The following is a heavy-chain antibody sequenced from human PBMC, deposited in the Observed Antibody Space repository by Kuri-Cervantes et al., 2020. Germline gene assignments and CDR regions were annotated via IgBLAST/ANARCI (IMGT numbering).Heavy chain of an antibody. CDR1: GFTFSSYA. Sequence: GESLKISCAASGFTFSSYAMHWVRQAPGKGLEWAAVISYDGSNKYYADSVKGRFTISRDNSKNTLNLQMNSLRAEDTAVYYCASGGGIVYYSMDVWGQGTTVTVSS. D-gene: IGHD3-16*01. CDR2: ISYDGSNK. V-gene: IGHV3-30-3*01. J-gene: IGHJ6*02. CDR3: ASGGGIVYYSMDV.